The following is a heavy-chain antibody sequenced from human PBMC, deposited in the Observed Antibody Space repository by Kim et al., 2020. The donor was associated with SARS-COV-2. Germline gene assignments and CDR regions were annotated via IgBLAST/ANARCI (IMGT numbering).Heavy chain of an antibody. D-gene: IGHD3-10*01. Sequence: ASVKVSCKASGYTFTGYYMHWVRQAPGQGLEWMGRINPNSGGTNYAQKFQGRVTMTRDTSISTAYMELSRLRSDDTAVYYCARTQPYGSGNWFDPWGQGTLVTVSS. J-gene: IGHJ5*02. CDR1: GYTFTGYY. CDR2: INPNSGGT. CDR3: ARTQPYGSGNWFDP. V-gene: IGHV1-2*06.